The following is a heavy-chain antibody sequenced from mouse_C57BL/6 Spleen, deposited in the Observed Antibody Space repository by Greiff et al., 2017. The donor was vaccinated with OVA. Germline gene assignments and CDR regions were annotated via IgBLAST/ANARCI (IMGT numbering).Heavy chain of an antibody. CDR3: ARGGYDYDYAMDY. Sequence: EVQGVESGGGLVKPGGSLKLSCAASGFTFSSYAMSWVRQTPEKRLEWVATISDGGSYTYYPDNVKGRFTISRDNAKNNLYLQMSHLKSEDTAMYYCARGGYDYDYAMDYWGQGTSVTVSS. CDR1: GFTFSSYA. V-gene: IGHV5-4*01. J-gene: IGHJ4*01. CDR2: ISDGGSYT. D-gene: IGHD2-4*01.